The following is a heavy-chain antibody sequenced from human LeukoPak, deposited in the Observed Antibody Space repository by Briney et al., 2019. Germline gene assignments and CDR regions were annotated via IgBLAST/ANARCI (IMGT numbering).Heavy chain of an antibody. Sequence: ASVDVSFKAFGYSLTNYYLHWVQQAPGQGLEWMGEINPSGGSTRYAQKFQGRITVTRDTYTNTVYMDLSSLRSEDTATYYCARGAPTTRIGAGRFDYWGQGSLLTVAS. D-gene: IGHD5-12*01. CDR3: ARGAPTTRIGAGRFDY. CDR2: INPSGGST. V-gene: IGHV1-46*01. J-gene: IGHJ4*02. CDR1: GYSLTNYY.